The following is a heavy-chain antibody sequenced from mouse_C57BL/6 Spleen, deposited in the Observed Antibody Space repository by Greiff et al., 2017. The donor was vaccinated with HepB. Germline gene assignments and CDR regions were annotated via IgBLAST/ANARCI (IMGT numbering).Heavy chain of an antibody. CDR1: GFTFSSYA. CDR2: ISDGGSYT. V-gene: IGHV5-4*03. D-gene: IGHD6-1*01. CDR3: ARGNNEGYFDY. Sequence: EVKLVESGGGLVKPGGSLKLSCAASGFTFSSYAMSWVRQTPEKRLEWVATISDGGSYTYYPDNVKGRFTISRDNAKNNLYLQMSHLKSEDTAMYYCARGNNEGYFDYWGQGTTLTVSS. J-gene: IGHJ2*01.